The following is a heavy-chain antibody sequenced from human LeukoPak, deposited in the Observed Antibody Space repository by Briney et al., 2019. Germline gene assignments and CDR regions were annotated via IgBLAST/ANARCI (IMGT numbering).Heavy chain of an antibody. V-gene: IGHV3-74*01. CDR2: INGDERST. CDR3: ARLDAGVVSDGY. Sequence: GGSLRLSCAASGFTFSSYWMHWVRQAPGKGLMWVSRINGDERSTSYADSVKGRFAISRDNAKNTMYLQMNSLRAEDTAVYYCARLDAGVVSDGYWGQGTLVTVSS. D-gene: IGHD5/OR15-5a*01. CDR1: GFTFSSYW. J-gene: IGHJ4*02.